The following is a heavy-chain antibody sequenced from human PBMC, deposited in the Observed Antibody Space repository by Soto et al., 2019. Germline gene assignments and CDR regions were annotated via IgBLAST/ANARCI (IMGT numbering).Heavy chain of an antibody. CDR2: ISAYNGNT. CDR1: GYTFTSYG. V-gene: IGHV1-18*04. D-gene: IGHD6-19*01. CDR3: ARAIAVAGRGNWFDP. J-gene: IGHJ5*02. Sequence: TSVKVSCQASGYTFTSYGISWVRQAPGQGLEWMGWISAYNGNTNYAQKLQGRVTMTTDTSTSTAYMELRSLRSDDTAVYYCARAIAVAGRGNWFDPWGQGTLVTVAS.